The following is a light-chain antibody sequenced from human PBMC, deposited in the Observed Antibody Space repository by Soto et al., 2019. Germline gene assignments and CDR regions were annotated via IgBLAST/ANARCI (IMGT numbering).Light chain of an antibody. J-gene: IGKJ3*01. CDR2: DAS. CDR1: QSVSSY. Sequence: EIVLTQSPATLSLSPGERATLSCRASQSVSSYLAWYQQKPGQAPRLLIYDASNRATGIPARFSGSGSGTDFTLTISSLEPEDFAVYYCQQHSNWLTGNFGPGTKVDIK. CDR3: QQHSNWLTGN. V-gene: IGKV3-11*01.